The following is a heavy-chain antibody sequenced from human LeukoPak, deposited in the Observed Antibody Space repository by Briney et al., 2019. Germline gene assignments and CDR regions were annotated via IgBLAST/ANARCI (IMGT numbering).Heavy chain of an antibody. CDR1: GFTFSSYW. D-gene: IGHD3-10*01. J-gene: IGHJ3*02. CDR2: IKQDGSEK. V-gene: IGHV3-7*03. CDR3: AKDKGGSEIYAFDI. Sequence: PGGSLRLSCAASGFTFSSYWMSWVRQAPGKGLEWVANIKQDGSEKYYVDSVKGRFTISRDNAKNSLYLQMNSLRAENTAVYYCAKDKGGSEIYAFDIWGQGTMVTVSS.